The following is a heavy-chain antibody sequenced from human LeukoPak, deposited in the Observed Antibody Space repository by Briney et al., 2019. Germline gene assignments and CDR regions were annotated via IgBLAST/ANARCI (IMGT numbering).Heavy chain of an antibody. D-gene: IGHD5/OR15-5a*01. CDR1: GGSIGSYH. Sequence: PSETLSLTCSVSGGSIGSYHWSWIRQTPGKGPEWIGHIHYTWNAKYNPSLKSRVTISLDRSNNQFSLRLSSVTAADTAVYYCARVASKGGMDVWGQGTTVTVS. CDR3: ARVASKGGMDV. V-gene: IGHV4-59*01. J-gene: IGHJ6*02. CDR2: IHYTWNA.